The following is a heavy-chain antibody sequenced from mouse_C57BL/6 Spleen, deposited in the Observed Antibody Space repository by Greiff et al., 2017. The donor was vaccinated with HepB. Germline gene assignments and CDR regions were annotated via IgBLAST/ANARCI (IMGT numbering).Heavy chain of an antibody. CDR2: IRNKANGYTT. V-gene: IGHV7-3*01. CDR1: GFTFTDYY. J-gene: IGHJ2*01. Sequence: EVQVVESGGGLVQPGGSLSLSCAASGFTFTDYYMSWVRQPPGKALEWLGFIRNKANGYTTEYSASVKGRFTISRDNSQSILYLQMNALRAEDSATYYCARYIRSPGGYYFDYWGQGTTLTVSS. CDR3: ARYIRSPGGYYFDY.